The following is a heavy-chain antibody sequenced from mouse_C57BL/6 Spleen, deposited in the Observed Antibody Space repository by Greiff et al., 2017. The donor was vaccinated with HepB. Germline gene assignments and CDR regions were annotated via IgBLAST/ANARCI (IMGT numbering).Heavy chain of an antibody. CDR3: ARSGSSHFDY. V-gene: IGHV14-2*01. J-gene: IGHJ2*01. D-gene: IGHD1-1*01. CDR1: GFNIKDYY. CDR2: IDPEDGET. Sequence: EVQLQQSGAELVKPGASVKLSCTASGFNIKDYYMHWVKQRTEQGLEWIGRIDPEDGETKYAPKFPGKATITADTSSNTAYLQLSSLTSEDTAVYYCARSGSSHFDYWGQGTTLTVSS.